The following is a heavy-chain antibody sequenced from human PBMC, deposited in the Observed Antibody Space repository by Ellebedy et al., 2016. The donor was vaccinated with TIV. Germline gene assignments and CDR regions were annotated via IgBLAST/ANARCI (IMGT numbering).Heavy chain of an antibody. CDR1: GFTFSNYW. V-gene: IGHV3-7*01. J-gene: IGHJ4*02. CDR3: VTQRGLD. CDR2: IKEGGTKR. Sequence: GESLKISXAASGFTFSNYWMNRVRQAPGKGLEWVANIKEGGTKRYYVDSVKGRFSISRDDAKNSIYLQMNSLRVEDTAIYYCVTQRGLDWGQGTLVTVSS. D-gene: IGHD6-19*01.